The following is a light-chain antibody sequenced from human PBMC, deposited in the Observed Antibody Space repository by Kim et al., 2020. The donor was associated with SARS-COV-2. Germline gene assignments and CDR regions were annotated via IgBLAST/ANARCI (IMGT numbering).Light chain of an antibody. CDR1: SSYIGNMY. J-gene: IGLJ2*01. CDR2: DNN. CDR3: GTWDSSLSAVV. V-gene: IGLV1-51*01. Sequence: KDPRYCSGSSSYIGNMYVSWDQQLPGTAPKILMYDNNKRPSGIPDRFSGSKSGTSATLGITGLQTGDEADYYCGTWDSSLSAVVFGGGTQLTVL.